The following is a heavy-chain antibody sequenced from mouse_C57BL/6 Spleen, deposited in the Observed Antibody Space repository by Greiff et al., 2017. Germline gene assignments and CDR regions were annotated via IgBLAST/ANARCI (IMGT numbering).Heavy chain of an antibody. CDR3: ASGVYGNLDY. CDR2: IYPGDGDT. CDR1: GYAFSSYW. V-gene: IGHV1-80*01. D-gene: IGHD2-1*01. J-gene: IGHJ2*01. Sequence: VQLQESGAELVKPGASVKISCKASGYAFSSYWMNWVKQRPGKGLEWIGQIYPGDGDTNYNGKFKGKATLTADKPSSTAYMQLSSLTSEDSAVYFCASGVYGNLDYWGQGTTLTVSS.